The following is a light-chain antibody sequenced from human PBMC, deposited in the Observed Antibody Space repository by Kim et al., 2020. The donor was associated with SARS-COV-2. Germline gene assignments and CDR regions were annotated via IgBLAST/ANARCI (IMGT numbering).Light chain of an antibody. CDR2: QDS. Sequence: VSVSPGQTASITCSGDKLGDKYVCWYQQKPGQSPVVVIYQDSKRPSGIPERFSGSNSGNTATLTISGTPAMDEADYYCQAWDSSVVFGGGTQLTVL. CDR1: KLGDKY. V-gene: IGLV3-1*01. CDR3: QAWDSSVV. J-gene: IGLJ2*01.